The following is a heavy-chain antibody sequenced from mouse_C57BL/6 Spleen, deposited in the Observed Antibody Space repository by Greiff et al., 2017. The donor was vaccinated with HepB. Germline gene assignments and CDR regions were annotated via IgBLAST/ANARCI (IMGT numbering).Heavy chain of an antibody. Sequence: EVQLQQSGPELVKPGASVKIPCKASGYTFTDYNMDWVKQSHGKSLEWIGDISPNNGGTIYNQKFKGKATLTVDKSSSTAYMELRSLTSEDTAVYYCARRYDYDDYYAMDYWGQGTSVTVSS. J-gene: IGHJ4*01. D-gene: IGHD2-4*01. CDR1: GYTFTDYN. V-gene: IGHV1-18*01. CDR2: ISPNNGGT. CDR3: ARRYDYDDYYAMDY.